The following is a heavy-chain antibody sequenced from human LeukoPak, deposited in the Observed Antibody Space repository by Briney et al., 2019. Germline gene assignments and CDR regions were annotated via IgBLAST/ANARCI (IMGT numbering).Heavy chain of an antibody. Sequence: GGSLRLSCAASGFTVSSNYMSWVRQAPGKGLEWVSVIYSGGSTYYADSVKGRFTISRHNSKNTLYLQMNSLRAEDTAVYYCARDGGIAAAGTPDYYYGMDVWGQGTTVTVSS. D-gene: IGHD6-13*01. V-gene: IGHV3-53*04. CDR2: IYSGGST. J-gene: IGHJ6*02. CDR1: GFTVSSNY. CDR3: ARDGGIAAAGTPDYYYGMDV.